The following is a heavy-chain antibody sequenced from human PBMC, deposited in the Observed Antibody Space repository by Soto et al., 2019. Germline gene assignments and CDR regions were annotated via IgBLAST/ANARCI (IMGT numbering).Heavy chain of an antibody. Sequence: PGGSLRLSCAASGFTFSSYTMNWVRQAPGKGLEWVSGVSGRGADNFYADSVKCRFTISRDNSINLLCLQMNDLRAEDTAVYFCAVSRRYDNFDYHRDCFNFWGQGTMVTVSS. D-gene: IGHD3-22*01. J-gene: IGHJ3*01. CDR3: AVSRRYDNFDYHRDCFNF. CDR2: VSGRGADN. CDR1: GFTFSSYT. V-gene: IGHV3-23*01.